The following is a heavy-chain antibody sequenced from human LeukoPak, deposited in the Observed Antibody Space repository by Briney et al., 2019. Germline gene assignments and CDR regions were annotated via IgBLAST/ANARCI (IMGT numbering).Heavy chain of an antibody. CDR1: GFSISSDNY. D-gene: IGHD1-20*01. CDR2: IYHTGST. Sequence: SETLSLTCVVSGFSISSDNYWGWIRQPPGKGLEWIGNIYHTGSTYYNPSLKSRATISVDTSKNQFSLKLNSVTAADTAVYYCARLTYYYYYTDVWGRGTTVTVSS. V-gene: IGHV4-38-2*01. J-gene: IGHJ6*03. CDR3: ARLTYYYYYTDV.